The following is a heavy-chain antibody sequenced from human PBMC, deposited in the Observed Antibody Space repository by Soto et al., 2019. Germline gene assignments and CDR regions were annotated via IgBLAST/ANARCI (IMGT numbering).Heavy chain of an antibody. V-gene: IGHV3-15*07. CDR1: GFTFSNAW. Sequence: GGSLRLSCAASGFTFSNAWMNWVRQAPGKGLEWVGRIKRKTDGGTTDYAAPVKGRFTISSDDSKNTLYVQMNSLKVEDTAVYYCTTDQGWGLGPQGYYFDYWGQGTLVTVSS. CDR2: IKRKTDGGTT. CDR3: TTDQGWGLGPQGYYFDY. J-gene: IGHJ4*02. D-gene: IGHD7-27*01.